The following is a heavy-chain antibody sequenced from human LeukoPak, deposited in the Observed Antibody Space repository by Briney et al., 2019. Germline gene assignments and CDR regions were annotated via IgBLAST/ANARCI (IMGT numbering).Heavy chain of an antibody. V-gene: IGHV3-23*01. D-gene: IGHD6-13*01. CDR2: ISGSGGISGSGGKA. Sequence: GGSLRLSCAASGFTFSRYAMNWVRQAPGKGLEWVAGISGSGGISGSGGKAYYADSVKGRFTISRDNSKNTLYLQMNSLRAEDTAVYYCAPIAAAGGTVIPFDYWGQGTLVTVSS. CDR3: APIAAAGGTVIPFDY. J-gene: IGHJ4*02. CDR1: GFTFSRYA.